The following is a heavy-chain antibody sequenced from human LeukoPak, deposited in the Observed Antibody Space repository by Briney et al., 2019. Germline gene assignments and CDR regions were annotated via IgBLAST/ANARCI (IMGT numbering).Heavy chain of an antibody. CDR3: ASYDGYNSYYFDY. J-gene: IGHJ4*02. D-gene: IGHD5-24*01. CDR1: GGSISRYY. Sequence: PSETLSLTCTVSGGSISRYYWNWIRQPPGKGLEWIGYIFYSGSTNYNPSLKSRVTMSVDTSNNQFSLKLSSVTAADTAVYYCASYDGYNSYYFDYWGQGTLVTVSS. V-gene: IGHV4-59*01. CDR2: IFYSGST.